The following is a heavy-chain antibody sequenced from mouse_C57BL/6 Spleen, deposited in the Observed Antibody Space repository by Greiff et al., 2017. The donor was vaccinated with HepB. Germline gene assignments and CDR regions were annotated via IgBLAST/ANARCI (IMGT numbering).Heavy chain of an antibody. CDR2: ISYSGST. J-gene: IGHJ1*03. CDR1: GYSITSYY. V-gene: IGHV3-8*01. CDR3: ARYYGYYPWYFDV. D-gene: IGHD2-3*01. Sequence: EVQLQESGPGLAKPSQTLSLTCSVTGYSITSYYWNWIRKFPGNKLEYMGYISYSGSTNYNPSLKSRISITRDTSKNQYYLLLNSVTTEDTATYYCARYYGYYPWYFDVWGTGTTVTVSS.